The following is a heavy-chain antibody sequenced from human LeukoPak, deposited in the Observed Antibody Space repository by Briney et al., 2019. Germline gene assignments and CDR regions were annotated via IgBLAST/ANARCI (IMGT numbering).Heavy chain of an antibody. V-gene: IGHV1-24*01. CDR1: GYTLTELS. D-gene: IGHD3-22*01. CDR2: FDPEDGET. CDR3: ATAYSSGHMGLY. Sequence: GASVKVSCEVSGYTLTELSMHWVRQAPGKGLEWMGGFDPEDGETIYAQKFQGRVTMTEDTSTDTAYMELSSLRSEDTAVYYCATAYSSGHMGLYWGQGTLVTVSS. J-gene: IGHJ4*02.